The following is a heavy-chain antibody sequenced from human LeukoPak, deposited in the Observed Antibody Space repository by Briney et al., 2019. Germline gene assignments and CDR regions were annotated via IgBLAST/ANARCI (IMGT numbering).Heavy chain of an antibody. CDR3: ARGGPRTIFGVVISPDYFDY. D-gene: IGHD3-3*01. CDR1: GYTFTGYY. V-gene: IGHV1-46*01. J-gene: IGHJ4*02. Sequence: ASVKVSCKASGYTFTGYYMHWVRQAPGQGLEWMGIINPSGGSTSYAQKPQGRVTMTTDTSTSTAYMELRSLRSDDTAVYYCARGGPRTIFGVVISPDYFDYWGQGTLVTVSS. CDR2: INPSGGST.